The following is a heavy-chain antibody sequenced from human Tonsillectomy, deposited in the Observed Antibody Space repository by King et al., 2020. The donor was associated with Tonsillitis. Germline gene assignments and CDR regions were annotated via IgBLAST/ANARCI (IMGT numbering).Heavy chain of an antibody. CDR3: ARDETRGTSSSPADYYYYFMVV. CDR2: IIPIFGTT. V-gene: IGHV1-69*01. J-gene: IGHJ6*03. Sequence: VQLVESGAEVKKPGSSVKVSCKASGGTFSTYAISWVRQAPGQGLEWMGGIIPIFGTTNYAQKFQGRVTITADESTSTAFMELSSLRSEDTAIYYCARDETRGTSSSPADYYYYFMVVWGKGTTVTVSS. CDR1: GGTFSTYA. D-gene: IGHD2-2*01.